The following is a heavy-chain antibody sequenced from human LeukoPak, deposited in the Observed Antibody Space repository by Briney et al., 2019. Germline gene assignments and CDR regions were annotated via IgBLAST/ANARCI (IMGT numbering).Heavy chain of an antibody. CDR2: INHSGST. J-gene: IGHJ6*04. CDR3: ARDQITMVRGVSRYYYYYYGMDV. D-gene: IGHD3-10*01. CDR1: GGSFSGYY. V-gene: IGHV4-34*01. Sequence: SETLSLTCAVYGGSFSGYYWSRIRQPPGKGLEWIGEINHSGSTNYNPSLKSRVTISVDTSKNQFSLKLSSATAADTAVYYCARDQITMVRGVSRYYYYYYGMDVWGKGTTVTVSS.